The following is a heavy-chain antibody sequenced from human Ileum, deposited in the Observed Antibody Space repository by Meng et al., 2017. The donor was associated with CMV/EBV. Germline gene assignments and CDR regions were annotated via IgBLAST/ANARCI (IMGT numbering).Heavy chain of an antibody. D-gene: IGHD6-6*01. CDR3: AGVITAYQAVDY. CDR2: INPNSGGT. J-gene: IGHJ4*02. Sequence: SVKVSCKASGYTFTAFYIHWVRQAPGQGLEWMGWINPNSGGTNYAQRFQGRVIMTRDTSITTAYMELSSLGSDDTAVYYGAGVITAYQAVDYWGQGTLVTVSS. CDR1: GYTFTAFY. V-gene: IGHV1-2*02.